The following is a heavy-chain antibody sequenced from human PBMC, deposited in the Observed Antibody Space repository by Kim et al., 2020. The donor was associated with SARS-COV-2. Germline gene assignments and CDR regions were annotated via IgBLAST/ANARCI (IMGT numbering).Heavy chain of an antibody. CDR2: ISSSSSTI. V-gene: IGHV3-48*02. CDR1: GFTFSSYS. Sequence: GGSLRLSCAASGFTFSSYSMNWVRQAPGKGLEWVSYISSSSSTIYYADSVKGRFTISRDNAKNSLYLQMNSLRDEDTAVYYCARDPPAVAGNGYYYYGMDVRGQGTQVTV. CDR3: ARDPPAVAGNGYYYYGMDV. J-gene: IGHJ6*02. D-gene: IGHD6-19*01.